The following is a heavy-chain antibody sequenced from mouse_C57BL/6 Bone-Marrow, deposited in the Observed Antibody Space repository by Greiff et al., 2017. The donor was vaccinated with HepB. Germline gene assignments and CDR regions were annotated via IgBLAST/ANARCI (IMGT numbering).Heavy chain of an antibody. CDR2: IDPENGDT. V-gene: IGHV14-4*01. CDR3: TTYCYYAMDY. J-gene: IGHJ4*01. Sequence: EVQLQQSGAELVRPGASVKLSCTASGFNIKDDYMHWVKQRPEQGLEWIGWIDPENGDTEYASKFQGKATITADTSSTTAYLQLSSLTSEDTAVYYCTTYCYYAMDYWGQGTSVTVSS. CDR1: GFNIKDDY.